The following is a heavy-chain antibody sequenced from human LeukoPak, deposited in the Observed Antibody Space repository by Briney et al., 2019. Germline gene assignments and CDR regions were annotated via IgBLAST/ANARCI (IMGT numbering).Heavy chain of an antibody. CDR3: ARDPENIVAGGAHYYYYYYVDV. Sequence: PGGSLRLSCAASGFTFSSYTMNWVRQAPGKGLEWASSITSSSTYIYYADSVKGRFTISRDNAKNSVYLQMNSLRAEDTAVYYCARDPENIVAGGAHYYYYYYVDVWGKGTTVTVS. CDR2: ITSSSTYI. V-gene: IGHV3-21*01. J-gene: IGHJ6*03. CDR1: GFTFSSYT. D-gene: IGHD2/OR15-2a*01.